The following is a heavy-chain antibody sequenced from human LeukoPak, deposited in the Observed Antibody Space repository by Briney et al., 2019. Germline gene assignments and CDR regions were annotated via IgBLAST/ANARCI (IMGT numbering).Heavy chain of an antibody. CDR3: ARARVRRWFDP. CDR1: GGSFSGYY. CDR2: INHSAST. J-gene: IGHJ5*02. Sequence: SETLSLTCAVYGGSFSGYYWSWIRQPPGKGLEWIGEINHSASTNHNPSLKSRVTISVDTSKNQFSLKLSSVTAADTSVYYCARARVRRWFDPWGQGTLVTVSS. D-gene: IGHD1-1*01. V-gene: IGHV4-34*01.